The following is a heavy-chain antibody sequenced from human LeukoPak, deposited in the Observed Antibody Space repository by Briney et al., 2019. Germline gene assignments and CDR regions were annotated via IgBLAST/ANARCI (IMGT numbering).Heavy chain of an antibody. V-gene: IGHV3-30*02. CDR3: AKDVAYWYDFWSGANWFDP. J-gene: IGHJ5*02. CDR2: IRYDGSNK. Sequence: GGSLRLSCAASGFTFSSYGMHWVRQAPGKGLEWVACIRYDGSNKYYADSVKGRFTISRDNSKNTLYLQMNSLRAEDTAVYYCAKDVAYWYDFWSGANWFDPWGQGTLVTVSS. D-gene: IGHD3-3*01. CDR1: GFTFSSYG.